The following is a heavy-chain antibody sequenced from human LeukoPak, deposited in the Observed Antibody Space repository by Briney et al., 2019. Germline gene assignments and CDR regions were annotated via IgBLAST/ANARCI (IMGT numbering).Heavy chain of an antibody. CDR2: ISVYNGHT. D-gene: IGHD1-7*01. V-gene: IGHV1-18*01. Sequence: ASVKVSCKASGYILTNYGLSWVRQAPRQGLEWMGWISVYNGHTKYAQEFQDRVTMTTDTSTNTAYVELRSLRSDDTAVYYCARGTASVDYYFDNWGQGTQVTVSS. CDR1: GYILTNYG. J-gene: IGHJ4*02. CDR3: ARGTASVDYYFDN.